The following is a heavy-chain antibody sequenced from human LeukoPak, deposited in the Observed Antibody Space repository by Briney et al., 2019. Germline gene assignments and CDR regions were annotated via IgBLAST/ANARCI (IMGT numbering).Heavy chain of an antibody. CDR1: GGSISSSNYY. J-gene: IGHJ1*01. Sequence: SETPSVTCTVSGGSISSSNYYWAWIRQPPGKGLEWIGSIYYSGSTYYSPSLKSRVTISVDTSKNQFFLKMTSVTVADTAVYHCAPGSTSTGSYQSRGLVTVHTASS. CDR3: APGSTSTGSYQS. CDR2: IYYSGST. V-gene: IGHV4-39*05. D-gene: IGHD3-22*01.